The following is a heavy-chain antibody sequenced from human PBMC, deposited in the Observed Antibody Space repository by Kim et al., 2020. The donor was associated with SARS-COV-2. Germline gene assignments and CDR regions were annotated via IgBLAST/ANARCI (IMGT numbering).Heavy chain of an antibody. D-gene: IGHD6-13*01. Sequence: AQKFQGRVTMTRDTSISTAYMELSRLRSDDTAVYYCARGAWAAAGTWFDPWGQGTLVTVSS. V-gene: IGHV1-2*02. CDR3: ARGAWAAAGTWFDP. J-gene: IGHJ5*02.